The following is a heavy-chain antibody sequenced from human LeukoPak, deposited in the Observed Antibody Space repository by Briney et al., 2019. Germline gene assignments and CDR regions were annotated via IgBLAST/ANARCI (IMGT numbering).Heavy chain of an antibody. CDR1: GFTFDDYA. CDR2: ISWNSGSI. CDR3: ARDAGYDSSGFFF. J-gene: IGHJ4*02. V-gene: IGHV3-9*01. D-gene: IGHD3-22*01. Sequence: GGSLRLSCAASGFTFDDYAMHWVRQAPGKGLEWVSGISWNSGSIGYADSVKGRFTISRDSAKNSLYLQMNSLRAEDTAVYYCARDAGYDSSGFFFGGQGTLVTVSS.